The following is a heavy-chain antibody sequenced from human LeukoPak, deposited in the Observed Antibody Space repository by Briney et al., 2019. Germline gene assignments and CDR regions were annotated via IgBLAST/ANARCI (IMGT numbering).Heavy chain of an antibody. J-gene: IGHJ4*02. CDR1: GGSFSGCH. V-gene: IGHV4-34*01. Sequence: PSETLSLTCAVYGGSFSGCHWSWIRQPPGKGLEWIGEINHSGSTNYNPSLKSRVTISVDTSKNQFSLKLSSVTAADTAVYYCARYPGTARFPRPFDYWGQGTLVTVSS. CDR2: INHSGST. CDR3: ARYPGTARFPRPFDY. D-gene: IGHD3-10*01.